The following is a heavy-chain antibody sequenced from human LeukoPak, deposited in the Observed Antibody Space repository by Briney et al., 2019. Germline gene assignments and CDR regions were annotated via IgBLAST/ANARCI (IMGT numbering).Heavy chain of an antibody. J-gene: IGHJ4*02. Sequence: GASLRVSCKASGYSFNNYGISWVRQAPGQGLEWMGWISAYDGETRCKQNLQGRVTMTTDTSTSTAYMGLTSLTTDDTAVYYCARVPSSAHQLFSSDYWGQGTLVTVSS. V-gene: IGHV1-18*01. CDR3: ARVPSSAHQLFSSDY. CDR2: ISAYDGET. CDR1: GYSFNNYG. D-gene: IGHD3-10*01.